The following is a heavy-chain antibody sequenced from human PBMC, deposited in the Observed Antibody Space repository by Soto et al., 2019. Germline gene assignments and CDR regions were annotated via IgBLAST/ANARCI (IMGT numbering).Heavy chain of an antibody. Sequence: EVQVLESGGGLVQPGGSLRLSCVASGFTFSSYPMSWVRQAPGKGLEWVSAVSGSGHSTYYADSVKGRFTISRDSSMNKLYLQMNSLRVEDTAVYYCAKGRIVGATSFDYGGQGALVTVSS. CDR3: AKGRIVGATSFDY. CDR1: GFTFSSYP. D-gene: IGHD1-26*01. CDR2: VSGSGHST. J-gene: IGHJ4*02. V-gene: IGHV3-23*01.